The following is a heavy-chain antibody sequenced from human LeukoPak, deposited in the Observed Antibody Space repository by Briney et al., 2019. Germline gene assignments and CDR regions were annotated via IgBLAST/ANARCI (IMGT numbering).Heavy chain of an antibody. CDR1: DGSISSTSHY. CDR2: IYHTGST. J-gene: IGHJ4*02. Sequence: PSETLSLTCTVSDGSISSTSHYWGWLRHPPGKGLDWFGSIYHTGSTYYNSSLKSRVTISVDMSKKQFSLKLSSVTPADTAVYYCSRVEMATIWDYFDYWGQGSLVTVSS. D-gene: IGHD5-24*01. CDR3: SRVEMATIWDYFDY. V-gene: IGHV4-39*01.